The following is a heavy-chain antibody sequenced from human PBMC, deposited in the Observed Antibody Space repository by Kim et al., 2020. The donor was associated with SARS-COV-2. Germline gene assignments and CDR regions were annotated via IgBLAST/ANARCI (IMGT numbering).Heavy chain of an antibody. J-gene: IGHJ4*02. Sequence: GGSLRLSCAASGFTFNNYAMSWVRQAPGKGLEWVSTITGGGGGTYYADSVQGRFTISRDKSRNTLHLQMDSLRTEDTALYYCAKFTFFSGSGSFDHWGQGTQVTVSS. CDR1: GFTFNNYA. V-gene: IGHV3-23*01. CDR2: ITGGGGGT. D-gene: IGHD3-10*01. CDR3: AKFTFFSGSGSFDH.